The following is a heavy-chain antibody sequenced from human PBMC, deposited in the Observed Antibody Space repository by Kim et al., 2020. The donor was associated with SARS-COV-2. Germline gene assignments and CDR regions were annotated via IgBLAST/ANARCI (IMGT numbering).Heavy chain of an antibody. Sequence: VGSLRLSCAASGFTFSNAWMSWVRQAPGKGLEWVGRTKSKTDGGTTDYAAPVKGRFTISRDDSKNTLYLQMNSLKTEDTAVYYCSTDDGYLHSGYDFAYWGQGTLVTVSS. J-gene: IGHJ4*02. D-gene: IGHD5-12*01. CDR3: STDDGYLHSGYDFAY. V-gene: IGHV3-15*01. CDR1: GFTFSNAW. CDR2: TKSKTDGGTT.